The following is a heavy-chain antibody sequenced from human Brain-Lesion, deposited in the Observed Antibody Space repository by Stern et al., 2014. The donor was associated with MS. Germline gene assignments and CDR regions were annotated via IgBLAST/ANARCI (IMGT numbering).Heavy chain of an antibody. V-gene: IGHV4-61*02. J-gene: IGHJ4*02. Sequence: QVQLVESGPGLVKPSQTLSLTCTVSGGSVGSGSYDWSWIRQPAGKGLEWIGRIYNTGSTYNIPSPKFLFSISIDPSKNQFSLMLPSVTAADTAVYYCARDKEDTNMAFRYFDNWGQGTLVTVSS. CDR1: GGSVGSGSYD. D-gene: IGHD5-18*01. CDR2: IYNTGST. CDR3: ARDKEDTNMAFRYFDN.